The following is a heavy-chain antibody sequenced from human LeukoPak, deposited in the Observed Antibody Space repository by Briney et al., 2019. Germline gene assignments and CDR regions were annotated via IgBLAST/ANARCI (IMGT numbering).Heavy chain of an antibody. V-gene: IGHV4-34*01. CDR3: ARGKARVDY. J-gene: IGHJ4*02. Sequence: PSETLSLTCAVYGGSFSGYYRSWIRQPPGKGLEWIGEINHSGSTNYNPSLKSRVTISVDRSKNQFSLKLSSVTAADTAVYYCARGKARVDYWGQGTLVTVSS. CDR1: GGSFSGYY. CDR2: INHSGST. D-gene: IGHD5-12*01.